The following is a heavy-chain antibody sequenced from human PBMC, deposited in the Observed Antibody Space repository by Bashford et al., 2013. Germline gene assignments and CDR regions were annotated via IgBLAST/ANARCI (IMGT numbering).Heavy chain of an antibody. CDR2: INRSGTT. V-gene: IGHV4-4*07. CDR1: GGSISSYY. D-gene: IGHD1-1*01. CDR3: ARALGRMTTTSPYFQP. J-gene: IGHJ1*01. Sequence: SETLSLTCTVSGGSISSYYWSWIRQPAGKGLEWIGEINRSGTTNYSPSLKSRVTMSLDTSKNQFSLKLSSVIAADTAVYYCARALGRMTTTSPYFQPWGQGTLVTVSS.